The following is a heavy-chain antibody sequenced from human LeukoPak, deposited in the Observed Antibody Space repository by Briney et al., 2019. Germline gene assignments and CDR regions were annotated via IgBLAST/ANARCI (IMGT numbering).Heavy chain of an antibody. J-gene: IGHJ4*02. CDR1: GFTFNTYT. D-gene: IGHD6-13*01. Sequence: GGSLRLSCAASGFTFNTYTMNWVRQAPGKGLEWVSVISGSGGRTYSADSVKGRFTISRDNSKNTLYLQMNSLGAEDTAVYYCARRSAGVPVGWGQGTLVTVSS. CDR2: ISGSGGRT. V-gene: IGHV3-23*01. CDR3: ARRSAGVPVG.